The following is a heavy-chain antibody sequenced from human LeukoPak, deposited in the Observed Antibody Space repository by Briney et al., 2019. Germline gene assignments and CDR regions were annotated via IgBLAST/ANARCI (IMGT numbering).Heavy chain of an antibody. Sequence: PSETLSLTCTVSGGSISSGGYYWSWIRQHPGKGLEWIGYIYYSGSTYYNPSLKSRVTISVDTSKNQFSLKLSSVTAADTAVYYCARGSEAYCGGDCYPPPQYAFDIWGQGTMVTVSS. J-gene: IGHJ3*02. CDR1: GGSISSGGYY. CDR2: IYYSGST. CDR3: ARGSEAYCGGDCYPPPQYAFDI. D-gene: IGHD2-21*02. V-gene: IGHV4-31*03.